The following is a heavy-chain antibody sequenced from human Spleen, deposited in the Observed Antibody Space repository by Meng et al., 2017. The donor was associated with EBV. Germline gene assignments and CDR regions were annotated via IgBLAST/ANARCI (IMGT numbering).Heavy chain of an antibody. Sequence: VRLVQSGGEVKKPGAAVKASCKTSGGTFRSDAVSWVRQAPGQELEWMGGLIPKSDAPYYAQKFQDRVTITADESTSTHYMDLSGLRSEDTAVYYCASESGRGFTPDYWGQGTLVTVSS. CDR3: ASESGRGFTPDY. V-gene: IGHV1-69*01. J-gene: IGHJ4*02. D-gene: IGHD3-10*01. CDR2: LIPKSDAP. CDR1: GGTFRSDA.